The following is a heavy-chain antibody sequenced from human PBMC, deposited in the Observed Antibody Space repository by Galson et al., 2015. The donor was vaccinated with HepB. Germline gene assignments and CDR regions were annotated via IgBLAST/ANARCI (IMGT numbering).Heavy chain of an antibody. V-gene: IGHV3-23*01. D-gene: IGHD3-3*01. J-gene: IGHJ6*02. CDR3: AKDVRITIFRVVMHYGMDV. CDR2: ISGSGGST. CDR1: GFTFSSYA. Sequence: SLRLSCAASGFTFSSYAMSWVRQAPGKGLEWVSAISGSGGSTYYADSVKGRFTISRDNSKNTLYLQMNSLRAEDTAVYYCAKDVRITIFRVVMHYGMDVWGQGTTVTVSS.